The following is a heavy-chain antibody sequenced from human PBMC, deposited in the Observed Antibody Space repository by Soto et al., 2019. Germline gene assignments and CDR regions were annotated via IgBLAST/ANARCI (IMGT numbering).Heavy chain of an antibody. CDR3: ARQIYDSDTGPNFQYYFDS. Sequence: PGESLKISCKGSGYSFAGYWITWMRQKPGKGLEWMGRIDPSDSQTYYSPSFRGHVTISVTKSITTVFLQWGSLRASDTAMYYCARQIYDSDTGPNFQYYFDSWGQGTPVTVSS. J-gene: IGHJ4*02. CDR2: IDPSDSQT. D-gene: IGHD3-22*01. CDR1: GYSFAGYW. V-gene: IGHV5-10-1*01.